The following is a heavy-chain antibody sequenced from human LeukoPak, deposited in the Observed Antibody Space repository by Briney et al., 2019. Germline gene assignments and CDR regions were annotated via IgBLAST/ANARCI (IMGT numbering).Heavy chain of an antibody. J-gene: IGHJ4*02. CDR3: AKDAPRGYDSSGPLDY. V-gene: IGHV3-30*02. D-gene: IGHD3-22*01. Sequence: PGRSLRLSCAASGFTFSSYGMHWVRQAPGKGLEWVAFIRYDGSNKYYADSVKGRFTISRDNSKNTLYLQMNSLRAEDTAVYYCAKDAPRGYDSSGPLDYWGQGTLVTVSS. CDR1: GFTFSSYG. CDR2: IRYDGSNK.